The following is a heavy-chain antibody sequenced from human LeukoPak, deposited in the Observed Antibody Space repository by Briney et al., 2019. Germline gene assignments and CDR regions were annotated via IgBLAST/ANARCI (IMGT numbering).Heavy chain of an antibody. CDR1: IESFSGYY. V-gene: IGHV4-34*01. J-gene: IGHJ4*02. D-gene: IGHD2-21*02. CDR3: ARVRGDLSIDY. CDR2: INHSGTT. Sequence: PSETLSLTCAVYIESFSGYYWTWIRQPPRKGLEWIGEINHSGTTNYNPSLKSRVTISADTSKNQFSLKLSSVTAADTAVYYCARVRGDLSIDYWGQGNLVTVSS.